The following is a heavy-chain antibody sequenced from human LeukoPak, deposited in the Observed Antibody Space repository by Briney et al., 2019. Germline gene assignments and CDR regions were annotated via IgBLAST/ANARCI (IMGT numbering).Heavy chain of an antibody. CDR2: ISSSSSYT. V-gene: IGHV3-11*06. D-gene: IGHD3-16*01. CDR3: AVDGGYNRFDP. J-gene: IGHJ5*02. Sequence: GGSLRLSCAASGFTFSDYYMSWIRQAPGKGLEWVSYISSSSSYTNYADSVKGRFTVSRGNAKSSLYLQMNSLRAEDTAVYYCAVDGGYNRFDPWGQGTLVTVPS. CDR1: GFTFSDYY.